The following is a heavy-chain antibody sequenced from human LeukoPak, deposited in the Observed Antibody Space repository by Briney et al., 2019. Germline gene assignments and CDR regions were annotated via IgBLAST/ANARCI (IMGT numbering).Heavy chain of an antibody. J-gene: IGHJ4*02. CDR1: GFTFSSYS. CDR2: ISSSSSYI. D-gene: IGHD5-12*01. Sequence: PGGSLRLSCAASGFTFSSYSMNWVRRAPGKGLEWVSSISSSSSYIYYADSVKGRFTISRDNAKNSLYLQMNSLRAEDTAVYYCARDNSGYDVDYWGQGTLVTVSS. V-gene: IGHV3-21*01. CDR3: ARDNSGYDVDY.